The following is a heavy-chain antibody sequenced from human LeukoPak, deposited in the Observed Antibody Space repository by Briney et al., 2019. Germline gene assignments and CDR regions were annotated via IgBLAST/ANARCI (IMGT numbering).Heavy chain of an antibody. CDR3: ARLWDSSSSLDY. J-gene: IGHJ4*02. Sequence: SETLSLTCTVSGGSISSYYWTWIRQPPGKGLGLEWIGYIYYSGGTNYNPSLKSRVTISIDTSKNQISLKLSSVAAADTAVYYCARLWDSSSSLDYWGQGTLVTVSS. D-gene: IGHD6-6*01. V-gene: IGHV4-59*08. CDR2: IYYSGGT. CDR1: GGSISSYY.